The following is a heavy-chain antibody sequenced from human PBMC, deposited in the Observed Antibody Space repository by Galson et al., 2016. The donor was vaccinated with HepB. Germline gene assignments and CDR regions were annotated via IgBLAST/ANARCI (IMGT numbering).Heavy chain of an antibody. J-gene: IGHJ6*02. CDR3: ARDHGRGSGTYYNVFLEFLTGCMDG. V-gene: IGHV4-59*12. CDR2: IFYSGST. D-gene: IGHD3-10*01. CDR1: GGSISNYY. Sequence: SETLSLTCTASGGSISNYYWSWIRRPPGKGLEWIGYIFYSGSTKYNPSLKSRLTISVDTSKNQFSLKLSSVTAADTAVYYCARDHGRGSGTYYNVFLEFLTGCMDGWGQGTTGTISS.